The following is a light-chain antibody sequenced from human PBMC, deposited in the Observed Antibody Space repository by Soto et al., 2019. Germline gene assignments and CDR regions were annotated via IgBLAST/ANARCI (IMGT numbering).Light chain of an antibody. CDR3: QYYGSSTGT. CDR1: QSVSSSY. CDR2: GAS. V-gene: IGKV3-20*01. Sequence: EIVLTQSPGTLSLSPGERATLSCRASQSVSSSYLGWYQQKPGQAPRLLIYGASSRATGIPDRFSGSGSGTDFTLTISRLEPEDFAVYYCQYYGSSTGTFGQGTKVEIK. J-gene: IGKJ1*01.